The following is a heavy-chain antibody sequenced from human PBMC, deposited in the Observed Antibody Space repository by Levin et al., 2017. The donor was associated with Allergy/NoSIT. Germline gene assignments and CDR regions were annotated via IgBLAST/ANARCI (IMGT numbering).Heavy chain of an antibody. Sequence: GESLKISCKASGYTLTSYGISWVRQAPGQGLEWMGWISAYNGNTNYAQKLQGRVTMTTDTSTSTAYMELRSLRSDDTAVYYCARLEEDYGDLIDYWGQGTLVTVSS. D-gene: IGHD4-17*01. J-gene: IGHJ4*02. CDR3: ARLEEDYGDLIDY. CDR2: ISAYNGNT. V-gene: IGHV1-18*01. CDR1: GYTLTSYG.